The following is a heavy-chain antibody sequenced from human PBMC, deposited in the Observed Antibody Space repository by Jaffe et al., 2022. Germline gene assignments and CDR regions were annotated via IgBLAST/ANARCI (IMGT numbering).Heavy chain of an antibody. CDR1: GYTFTGYY. J-gene: IGHJ4*02. V-gene: IGHV1-2*02. D-gene: IGHD3-10*01. Sequence: QVQLVQSGAEVKKPGASVKVSCKASGYTFTGYYMHWVRQAPGQGLEWMGWINPNSGGTNYAQKFQGRVTMTRDTSISTAYMELSRLRSDDTAVYYCASNPVAYYYGSGSYYNDYWGQGTLVTVSS. CDR2: INPNSGGT. CDR3: ASNPVAYYYGSGSYYNDY.